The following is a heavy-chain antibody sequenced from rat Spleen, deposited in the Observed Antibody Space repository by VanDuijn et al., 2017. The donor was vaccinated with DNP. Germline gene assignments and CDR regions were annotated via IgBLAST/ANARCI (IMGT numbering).Heavy chain of an antibody. D-gene: IGHD1-4*01. Sequence: EVQLVESGGGLVQPGRSLKLSCTASGFTLSDYYMAWVRQAPAKGLEWVAYISYDGGRNYNGDSVKGRFTISRDNAKSTLYLQMNSLRSEDMATYYCARHVLPLRVWDYWGQGVMVTVSS. CDR3: ARHVLPLRVWDY. CDR2: ISYDGGRN. J-gene: IGHJ2*01. V-gene: IGHV5-22*01. CDR1: GFTLSDYY.